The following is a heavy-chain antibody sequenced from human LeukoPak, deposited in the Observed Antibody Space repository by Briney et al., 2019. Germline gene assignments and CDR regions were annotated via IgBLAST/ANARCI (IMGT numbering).Heavy chain of an antibody. J-gene: IGHJ3*02. D-gene: IGHD3-22*01. CDR1: GYSISSGYY. CDR2: IYHSGST. Sequence: SETLSLTRTVSGYSISSGYYWGWIRQPPGKGLEWIGSIYHSGSTYYNPSLKSRVTISVDTSKNQFSLKLSSVTAADTAVYYCAGRYYYDSSGYKDAFDIWGQGTMVTVSS. V-gene: IGHV4-38-2*02. CDR3: AGRYYYDSSGYKDAFDI.